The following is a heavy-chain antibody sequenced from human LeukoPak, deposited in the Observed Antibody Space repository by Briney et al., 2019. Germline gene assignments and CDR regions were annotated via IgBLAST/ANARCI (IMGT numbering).Heavy chain of an antibody. CDR2: ISYDGSNK. CDR1: GFTFSSYA. D-gene: IGHD1-26*01. J-gene: IGHJ4*02. Sequence: PGGSLRLSCAASGFTFSSYAMHWVRQAPGKGLEWVAVISYDGSNKYYADSVKGRFTISRDNSKNTLYLQMNSLRAEDTAVYYCAKGFRGSYAWGQGTLVTVSS. CDR3: AKGFRGSYA. V-gene: IGHV3-30-3*01.